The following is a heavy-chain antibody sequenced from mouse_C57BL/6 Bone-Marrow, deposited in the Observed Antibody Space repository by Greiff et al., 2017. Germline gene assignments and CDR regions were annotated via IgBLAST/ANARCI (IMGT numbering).Heavy chain of an antibody. CDR3: ARDGLRRWYFDV. J-gene: IGHJ1*03. Sequence: VQLKESGPELVKPGASVKISCKASGYSFTDYNMNWVKQSNGKSLEWIGVINPNNGTTSYNQKFKGKATLTVDESSSTAYMQLNSLTSEDSAVYYCARDGLRRWYFDVWGTGTTVTVSS. CDR2: INPNNGTT. CDR1: GYSFTDYN. D-gene: IGHD2-4*01. V-gene: IGHV1-39*01.